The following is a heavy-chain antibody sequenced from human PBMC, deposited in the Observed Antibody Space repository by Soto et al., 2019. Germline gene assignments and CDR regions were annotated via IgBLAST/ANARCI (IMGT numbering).Heavy chain of an antibody. D-gene: IGHD6-13*01. Sequence: EVQLVESGGGLVQPGRSLRLSCAASGFTFDDYAMHWVRQVPGKGLEWVSGINWNSGSIGYGDSGQGRFAISRDNAKNSLHLQMNSLSAEDTAFYYGVKDESINWYSGHFRHWGQGTLVTVSS. CDR3: VKDESINWYSGHFRH. CDR2: INWNSGSI. J-gene: IGHJ1*01. V-gene: IGHV3-9*01. CDR1: GFTFDDYA.